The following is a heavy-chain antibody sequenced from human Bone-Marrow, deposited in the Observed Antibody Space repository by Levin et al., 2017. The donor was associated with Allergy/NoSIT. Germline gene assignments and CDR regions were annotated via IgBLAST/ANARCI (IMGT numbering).Heavy chain of an antibody. CDR3: ARGKLRYCSGGSCYSSYYYYYMDV. Sequence: ASVKVSCKASGYTFTSYAMHWVRQAPGQRLEWMGWINAGNGNTKYSQKFQGRVTITRDTSASTAYMELSSLRSEDTAVYYCARGKLRYCSGGSCYSSYYYYYMDVWGKGTTVTVSS. CDR1: GYTFTSYA. J-gene: IGHJ6*03. V-gene: IGHV1-3*01. D-gene: IGHD2-15*01. CDR2: INAGNGNT.